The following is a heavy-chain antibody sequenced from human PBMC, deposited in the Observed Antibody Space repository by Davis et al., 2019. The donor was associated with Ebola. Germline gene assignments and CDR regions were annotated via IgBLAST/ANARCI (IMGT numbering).Heavy chain of an antibody. J-gene: IGHJ5*02. V-gene: IGHV4-59*01. CDR2: IYYSGST. CDR1: GGSISSYY. D-gene: IGHD6-13*01. CDR3: ARCGPRQQLTP. Sequence: MPSETLSLTCTVSGGSISSYYWSWIRQPPGKGLEWIGYIYYSGSTNYNPSLKSRVTISVDTSKNQFSLKRSSVTAADTAVYYCARCGPRQQLTPWGQGTLVTVSS.